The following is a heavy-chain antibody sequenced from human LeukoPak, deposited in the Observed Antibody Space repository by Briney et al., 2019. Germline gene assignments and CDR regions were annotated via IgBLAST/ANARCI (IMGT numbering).Heavy chain of an antibody. D-gene: IGHD4-11*01. Sequence: PGRSLRLSCAASGFTFSSYAMHWVRQAPGKGLEWVAVISYDGSNKYYADSVKGRFTISRDNSKNTLYLQMNSLRAEDTAVYYCARGGTTPHDYSNYVKYYYYMDVWGKGTTVTVSS. J-gene: IGHJ6*03. CDR3: ARGGTTPHDYSNYVKYYYYMDV. CDR2: ISYDGSNK. V-gene: IGHV3-30-3*01. CDR1: GFTFSSYA.